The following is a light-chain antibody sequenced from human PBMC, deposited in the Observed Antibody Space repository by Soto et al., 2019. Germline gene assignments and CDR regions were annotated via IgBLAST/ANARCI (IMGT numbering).Light chain of an antibody. CDR1: QSISTW. J-gene: IGKJ1*01. V-gene: IGKV1-5*03. Sequence: DIQMTQSPSTLSASVGDRVTITCRASQSISTWLAWYQQEPGKAPKLLIHKASSLKSGVPSRFSGSGSGTEFTLTISSLQPDDFATYYCQQYNAYPWTFGQGTTVEIK. CDR2: KAS. CDR3: QQYNAYPWT.